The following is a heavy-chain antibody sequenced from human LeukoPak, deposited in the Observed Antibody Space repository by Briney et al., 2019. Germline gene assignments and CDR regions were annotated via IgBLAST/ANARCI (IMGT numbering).Heavy chain of an antibody. CDR2: IYYTGST. D-gene: IGHD4-23*01. V-gene: IGHV4-39*01. J-gene: IGHJ6*03. Sequence: SETLSLTCAVSGGSISSRNWWSWVRQPPGKGLEWIGSIYYTGSTYYNPSLKSRVTISVDTSKNQFSLKLSSVTAADTAVYYCARLHYGGNYGYYYYYMDVWGKGTTVTISS. CDR1: GGSISSRNW. CDR3: ARLHYGGNYGYYYYYMDV.